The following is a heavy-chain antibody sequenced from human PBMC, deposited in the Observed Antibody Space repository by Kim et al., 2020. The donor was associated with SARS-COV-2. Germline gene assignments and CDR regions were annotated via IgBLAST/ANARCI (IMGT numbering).Heavy chain of an antibody. V-gene: IGHV3-23*01. CDR3: AKGHTVTIEGIDY. J-gene: IGHJ4*02. CDR1: GFTFSNYA. CDR2: ISDSGGST. Sequence: GGSLRLSCAASGFTFSNYAMSWVRQAPGMGLEWVSFISDSGGSTYYADSVKGRFTFSRDNSKNTLYLQMTSLRAEDTALYYCAKGHTVTIEGIDYWGQGTLVTVSS. D-gene: IGHD3-10*01.